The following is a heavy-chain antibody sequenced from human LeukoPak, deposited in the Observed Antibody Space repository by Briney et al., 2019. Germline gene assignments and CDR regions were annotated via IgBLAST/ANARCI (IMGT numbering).Heavy chain of an antibody. V-gene: IGHV3-15*01. CDR3: TTGIAVAGTDYYYYMDV. CDR2: IKSKTDGGTT. J-gene: IGHJ6*03. D-gene: IGHD6-19*01. CDR1: GFTFSNAW. Sequence: GGSPRLSCAASGFTFSNAWMSWVCQAPGKGLEWVGRIKSKTDGGTTDYAAPVKGRFTISRDDSKNTLYLQMNSLKTEDTAVYYCTTGIAVAGTDYYYYMDVWGKGTTVTVSS.